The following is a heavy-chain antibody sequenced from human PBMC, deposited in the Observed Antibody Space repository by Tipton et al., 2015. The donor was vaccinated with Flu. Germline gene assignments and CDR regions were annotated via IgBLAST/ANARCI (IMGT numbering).Heavy chain of an antibody. Sequence: TLSLTCTVSGGSISSSSYYWGWIRQPPGKGLEWIGSMYYRGSTYYNPSLKSRVTISVDTSKNQFSLKLSAVTAADAAVYYCARAWGGHPVRWFDPWGQGSLVTVSS. CDR1: GGSISSSSYY. CDR3: ARAWGGHPVRWFDP. CDR2: MYYRGST. J-gene: IGHJ5*02. D-gene: IGHD3-16*01. V-gene: IGHV4-39*07.